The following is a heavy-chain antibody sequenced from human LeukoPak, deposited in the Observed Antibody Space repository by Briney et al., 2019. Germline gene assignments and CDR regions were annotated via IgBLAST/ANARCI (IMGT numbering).Heavy chain of an antibody. D-gene: IGHD6-19*01. J-gene: IGHJ4*02. CDR1: GFTFSSYG. CDR3: AISSGWYEPFDY. Sequence: GSLRLSCAASGFTFSSYGMHWVRQAPGKGLEWVAFIRYDGSNKYYADSVKGRFTISRDNSKNTLYLQMNSLRAEDTAVYYCAISSGWYEPFDYWGQGTPVTVSS. CDR2: IRYDGSNK. V-gene: IGHV3-30*02.